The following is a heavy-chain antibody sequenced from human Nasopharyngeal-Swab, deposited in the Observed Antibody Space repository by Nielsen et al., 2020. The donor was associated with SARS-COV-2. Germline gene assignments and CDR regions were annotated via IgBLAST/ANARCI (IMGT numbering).Heavy chain of an antibody. J-gene: IGHJ2*01. CDR2: IYSGGST. CDR1: GFTVSSNY. CDR3: ARGPYWYFDL. V-gene: IGHV3-53*04. Sequence: GESLKISCAASGFTVSSNYMSWVRQAPGKGLEWVSVIYSGGSTYYADSVKGRFTISRHKSKNTLYLQMNSLRAEDTAVYYCARGPYWYFDLWGRGTLVTVSS.